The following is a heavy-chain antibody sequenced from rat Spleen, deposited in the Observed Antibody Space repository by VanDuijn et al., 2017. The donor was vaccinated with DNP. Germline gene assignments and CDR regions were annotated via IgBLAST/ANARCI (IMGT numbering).Heavy chain of an antibody. CDR3: ARGPNYGGYPDYFDY. CDR1: GFTFNDYW. V-gene: IGHV4-2*01. D-gene: IGHD1-11*01. Sequence: EVKLVESGGGLVQPGRSLQLSCVASGFTFNDYWMGWVRQAPGKGLEWIGDINKDSITNNYTPSLKEKFTISRDNAQNTLYLQMSKLGSEDTAIYYCARGPNYGGYPDYFDYWGQGVMVTVSS. J-gene: IGHJ2*01. CDR2: INKDSITN.